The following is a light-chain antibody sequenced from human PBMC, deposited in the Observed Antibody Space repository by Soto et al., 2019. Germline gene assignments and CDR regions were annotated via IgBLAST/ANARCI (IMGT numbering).Light chain of an antibody. CDR2: DAS. V-gene: IGKV3-11*01. CDR3: QQRSNWPRT. Sequence: PAXXXLSPGXRATLSCRASQSVGDYLAWYRQKPGQAPRLLIYDASNRATGIPARFSASGSGTDFTLTISSLEPEDFAVYYCQQRSNWPRTFGQGTRLEIK. J-gene: IGKJ5*01. CDR1: QSVGDY.